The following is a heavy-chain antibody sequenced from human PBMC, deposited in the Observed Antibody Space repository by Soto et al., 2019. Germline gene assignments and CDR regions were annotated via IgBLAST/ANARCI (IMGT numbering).Heavy chain of an antibody. CDR2: IYYSGST. J-gene: IGHJ4*02. CDR1: GGSISSSSYY. CDR3: ARQVVTQLSAFDY. Sequence: PSETLSLTCTVSGGSISSSSYYWGWIRQRPGKGLEWIGSIYYSGSTYYNPSLKSRVTISVDTSKNQFSLKLSSVTAADTAVYYCARQVVTQLSAFDYWGQGTLVTVSS. D-gene: IGHD2-21*02. V-gene: IGHV4-39*01.